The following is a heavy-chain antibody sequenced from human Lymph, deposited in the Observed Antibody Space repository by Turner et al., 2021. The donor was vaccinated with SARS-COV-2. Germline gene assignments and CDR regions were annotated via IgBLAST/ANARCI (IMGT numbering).Heavy chain of an antibody. CDR3: AKQGGGRYCSGGSCYRGYFDY. J-gene: IGHJ4*02. CDR2: ISYDGSNK. D-gene: IGHD2-15*01. Sequence: QVQLVASGGGLVQPGRSLRLSCAASGLTFSGYGMCWDRQAPGKGLEWVAGISYDGSNKYYADSVKGRFTISRDNSKNTLYMQMNSLRAEDTAVYYCAKQGGGRYCSGGSCYRGYFDYWGQGTLVTVSS. V-gene: IGHV3-30*18. CDR1: GLTFSGYG.